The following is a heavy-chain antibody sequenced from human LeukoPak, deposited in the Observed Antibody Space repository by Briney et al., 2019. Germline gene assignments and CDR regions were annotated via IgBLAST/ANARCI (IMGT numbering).Heavy chain of an antibody. J-gene: IGHJ3*02. V-gene: IGHV3-66*01. Sequence: GSLRLSCAASGFTVSSNYMSWVRRAPGKGLEWVSVIYSGGSTYYADSVKGRFTISRDNSKNTLYLQMNSLRAEDTAVYYCASPTMGLDAFDIWGQGTMVTVSS. CDR1: GFTVSSNY. CDR3: ASPTMGLDAFDI. CDR2: IYSGGST. D-gene: IGHD3-10*01.